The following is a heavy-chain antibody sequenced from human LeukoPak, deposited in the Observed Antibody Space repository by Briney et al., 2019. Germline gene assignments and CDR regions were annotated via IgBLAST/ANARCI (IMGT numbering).Heavy chain of an antibody. CDR2: MNPNSGNT. D-gene: IGHD4-17*01. V-gene: IGHV1-8*01. Sequence: ASVKVSCKASGYTFTSYDINWVRQATGQGLEWMGWMNPNSGNTGYAQKFQGRVTMTRNTSISTAYTELSSLRSEDTAVYYCARSYGDGDAFDIWGQGTMVTVSS. CDR1: GYTFTSYD. CDR3: ARSYGDGDAFDI. J-gene: IGHJ3*02.